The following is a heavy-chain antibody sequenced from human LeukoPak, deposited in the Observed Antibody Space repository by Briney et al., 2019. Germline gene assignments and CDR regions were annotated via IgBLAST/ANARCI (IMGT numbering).Heavy chain of an antibody. CDR3: ARDMKAGFPEYCSSTTCPRNADY. CDR2: ISAYNGNT. J-gene: IGHJ4*02. Sequence: ASVKVSCKASGYTFTSYGISWVRQAPGQGLEWMGWISAYNGNTNYAQKLQGRGTMTTDTSTSTAYMELRSLRSDDTAVYYCARDMKAGFPEYCSSTTCPRNADYWGQGTLVTVSS. D-gene: IGHD2-2*01. V-gene: IGHV1-18*01. CDR1: GYTFTSYG.